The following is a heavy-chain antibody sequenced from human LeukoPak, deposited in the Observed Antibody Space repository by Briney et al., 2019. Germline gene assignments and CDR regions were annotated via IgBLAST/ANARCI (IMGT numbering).Heavy chain of an antibody. D-gene: IGHD4-17*01. V-gene: IGHV3-30*18. CDR2: ISYDGSNK. Sequence: PGRSLRLSCAASGFTFSSYGMHWVRQAPGKGLEWVAVISYDGSNKYYADSVKGRFTISRDNSKNTLYLQMNSLRAEDTAVYYCAKLPHGDYPDYWGQGTLVTVSS. J-gene: IGHJ4*02. CDR1: GFTFSSYG. CDR3: AKLPHGDYPDY.